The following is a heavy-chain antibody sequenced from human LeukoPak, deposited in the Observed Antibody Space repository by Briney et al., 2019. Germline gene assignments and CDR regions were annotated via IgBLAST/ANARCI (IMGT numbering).Heavy chain of an antibody. V-gene: IGHV3-23*01. CDR3: ARELTSTYYFDY. Sequence: GGSLRLSCAASGFTFSSYAMSWVRQAPGKGLEWVSAISGSGGSTYYADSVKGRFTISRDNSKNTVYLQMNSLRPEDTAVYYCARELTSTYYFDYWGQGTLVTVSS. CDR2: ISGSGGST. J-gene: IGHJ4*02. CDR1: GFTFSSYA.